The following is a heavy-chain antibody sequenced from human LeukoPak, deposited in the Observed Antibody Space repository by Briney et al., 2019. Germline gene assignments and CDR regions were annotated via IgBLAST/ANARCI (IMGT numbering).Heavy chain of an antibody. D-gene: IGHD5-12*01. CDR1: GGSISSSSYY. J-gene: IGHJ6*02. CDR3: ARLLIVATISTPGNYYYYGMDV. Sequence: SETLSLTCTVSGGSISSSSYYGGWIRQPPGKGLEWIGSIYYSGSTYYNPSLKSRVTISADTSKNQFSLKLSSVTAADTAVYYCARLLIVATISTPGNYYYYGMDVWGQGTTVTVSS. V-gene: IGHV4-39*01. CDR2: IYYSGST.